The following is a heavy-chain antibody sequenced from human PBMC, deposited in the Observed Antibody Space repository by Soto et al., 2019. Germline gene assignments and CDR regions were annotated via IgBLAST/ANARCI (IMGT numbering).Heavy chain of an antibody. J-gene: IGHJ5*02. Sequence: QVPLRESGPGLVKPSQTLSLTCSVSGASVAGGSYYWSWVRQPPGKGLEWIGYIPSRGRPFYNPSLPSRGTISADTSKNQLSLQLTSVTAADTAVYYCARDTYSGYDFGLWGQGTLVTVSS. D-gene: IGHD5-12*01. CDR3: ARDTYSGYDFGL. CDR1: GASVAGGSYY. V-gene: IGHV4-30-4*01. CDR2: IPSRGRP.